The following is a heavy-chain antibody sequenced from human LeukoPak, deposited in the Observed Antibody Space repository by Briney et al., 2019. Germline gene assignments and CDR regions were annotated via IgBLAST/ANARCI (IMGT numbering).Heavy chain of an antibody. CDR3: ARGLYSNWFDP. CDR2: ISSSSSYI. CDR1: GFTFSSYS. J-gene: IGHJ5*02. V-gene: IGHV3-21*01. Sequence: GGSLRLSCAASGFTFSSYSMNWVRQAPGKGLEWVSSISSSSSYIYYADSVKGRFTISRDNAKNSLNLQMNSLRAEDTAVYYCARGLYSNWFDPWGQGTLVTVSS. D-gene: IGHD3-16*02.